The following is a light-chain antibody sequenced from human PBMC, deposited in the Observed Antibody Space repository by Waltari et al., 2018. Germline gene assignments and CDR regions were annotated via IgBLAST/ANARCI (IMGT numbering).Light chain of an antibody. CDR2: WAA. CDR1: QSILYRSSNRNA. J-gene: IGKJ4*01. CDR3: QQYYNAPLT. V-gene: IGKV4-1*01. Sequence: DIVMTQSPDSLAVSLGERATINCKSSQSILYRSSNRNALAGYQQEPGQPPKLLFFWAATRESGAPDRLSVSGSGTDFTLTISSLQAEDVAVYSCQQYYNAPLTCGGGTKVEIK.